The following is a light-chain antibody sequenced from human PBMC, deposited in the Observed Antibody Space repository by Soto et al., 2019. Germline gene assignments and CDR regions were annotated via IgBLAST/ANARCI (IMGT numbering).Light chain of an antibody. Sequence: DIQMTQSPSTLSASVGDRVTITCRASQSISTWLAWYQQKPGKAPKLLIYKASTLESGVPSRFSGSGSGRDFTLTISSLQPDEGATYYCQQYNSYWTFGQGTKVEI. J-gene: IGKJ1*01. CDR2: KAS. CDR3: QQYNSYWT. V-gene: IGKV1-5*03. CDR1: QSISTW.